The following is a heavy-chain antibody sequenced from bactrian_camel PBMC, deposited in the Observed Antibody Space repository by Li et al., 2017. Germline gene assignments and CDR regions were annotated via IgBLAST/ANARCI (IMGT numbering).Heavy chain of an antibody. CDR1: GITFSRHD. J-gene: IGHJ4*01. CDR3: ATRTATWCALSETYYSP. V-gene: IGHV3S6*01. D-gene: IGHD2*01. Sequence: HVQLVESGGGLVQPGESLRLSCVASGITFSRHDMSWVRQAPGKEVGWVAGITSLPSLLRAASYADSVKGRFTISRDNAKDTLYLQMNSLKPDDTATYYCATRTATWCALSETYYSPWGQGTQVTVS. CDR2: ITSLPSLLRAA.